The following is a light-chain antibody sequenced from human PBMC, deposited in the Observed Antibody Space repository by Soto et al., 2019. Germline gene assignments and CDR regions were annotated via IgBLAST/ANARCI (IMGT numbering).Light chain of an antibody. CDR3: SSYTSSSTLV. Sequence: QSVLTQPASVSGSPGQSITISCTGTSSDVGGYNFVSWYQQHPGKAPKLVIYEVSNRPSGVSNRFSGSKSGNTASLTISGLQAEDEADYYCSSYTSSSTLVFVGGTKLTVL. CDR2: EVS. CDR1: SSDVGGYNF. J-gene: IGLJ3*02. V-gene: IGLV2-14*01.